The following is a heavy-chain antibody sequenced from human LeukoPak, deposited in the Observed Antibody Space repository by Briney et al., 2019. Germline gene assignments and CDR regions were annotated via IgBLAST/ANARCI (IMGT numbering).Heavy chain of an antibody. CDR2: INWNNITV. J-gene: IGHJ4*02. CDR3: AKDSSGGVSSAGILDF. D-gene: IGHD6-13*01. Sequence: GGSLRLSCAVSGFTFDYAMHWVRQAPGKGLEWVGSINWNNITVVYADYVKGRFTISRDNPKNSLYLRLNSLRAEDTAFYYCAKDSSGGVSSAGILDFWGPGTLVTVSP. V-gene: IGHV3-9*01. CDR1: GFTFDYA.